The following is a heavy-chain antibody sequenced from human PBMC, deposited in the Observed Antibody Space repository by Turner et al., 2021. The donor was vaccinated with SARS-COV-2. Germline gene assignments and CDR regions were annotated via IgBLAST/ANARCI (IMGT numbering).Heavy chain of an antibody. J-gene: IGHJ4*02. CDR1: GFTVSNNY. D-gene: IGHD3-10*01. Sequence: EVQLVQSGGGLVQPGGSLRLSCTASGFTVSNNYMSWVRQGPGKGLECVSLIYSGGTTKYADSVKGRFTISRDNSKNTLYLQMNSLRAEDTAVYYCARGEIRGVTGDYWGRGTLVTVSS. CDR2: IYSGGTT. CDR3: ARGEIRGVTGDY. V-gene: IGHV3-66*01.